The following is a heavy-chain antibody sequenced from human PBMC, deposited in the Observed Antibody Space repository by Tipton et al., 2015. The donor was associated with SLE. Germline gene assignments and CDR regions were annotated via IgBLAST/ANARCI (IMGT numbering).Heavy chain of an antibody. CDR3: ARILAAAGTGGY. D-gene: IGHD6-13*01. V-gene: IGHV4-34*01. CDR2: INHTGST. J-gene: IGHJ4*02. Sequence: TLSLTCAVYGGSFSGYSWSWIRQPPGKGLEWIGEINHTGSTNYNPSLKSRVTISVDTSKNQFSLKLNSVTAADTAVYYCARILAAAGTGGYWGQGTLVTVSS. CDR1: GGSFSGYS.